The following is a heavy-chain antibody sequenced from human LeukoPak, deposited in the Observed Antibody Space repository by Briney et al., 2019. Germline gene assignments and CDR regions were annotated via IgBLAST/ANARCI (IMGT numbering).Heavy chain of an antibody. CDR3: ARAWIVGATWFDY. D-gene: IGHD1-26*01. CDR1: GGSICSGDYY. Sequence: SQTLSPTCTVYGGSICSGDYYWSWIRQPPGKSLEWIGYIYYSGSTYYNPSLKSRVTISVDTSKNQFSLKLSSVTAADTAVYYCARAWIVGATWFDYWGQGTLVTVSS. CDR2: IYYSGST. J-gene: IGHJ4*02. V-gene: IGHV4-30-4*01.